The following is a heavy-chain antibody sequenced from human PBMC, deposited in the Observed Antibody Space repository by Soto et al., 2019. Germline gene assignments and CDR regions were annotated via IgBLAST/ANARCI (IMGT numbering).Heavy chain of an antibody. CDR1: GYNFTSYD. Sequence: ASVKVSCKASGYNFTSYDINWERQATGQELERMGWMNPNSGNTGYAQKFQGRVTMTRNTSISTAYMELSSLRSEDTAVYYCARSAPVKAAAGDARPYYYGMDVWGQGTTVTVPS. CDR3: ARSAPVKAAAGDARPYYYGMDV. V-gene: IGHV1-8*01. D-gene: IGHD6-13*01. J-gene: IGHJ6*02. CDR2: MNPNSGNT.